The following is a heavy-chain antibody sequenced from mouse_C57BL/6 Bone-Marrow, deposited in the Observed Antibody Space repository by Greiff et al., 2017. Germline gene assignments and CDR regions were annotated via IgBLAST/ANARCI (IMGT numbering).Heavy chain of an antibody. Sequence: QVQLQQPGAELVRPGSSVKLSCKASGYTFTSYWMHWVKQRPIQGLEWIGNIDPSDSETHYNQKFKDKATLTVDKSSSTAYMQLSSLTSEDSAVYYGERDLYYGRRDWYFDVWGTGTTVTVSA. CDR1: GYTFTSYW. J-gene: IGHJ1*03. CDR2: IDPSDSET. V-gene: IGHV1-52*01. D-gene: IGHD1-1*01. CDR3: ERDLYYGRRDWYFDV.